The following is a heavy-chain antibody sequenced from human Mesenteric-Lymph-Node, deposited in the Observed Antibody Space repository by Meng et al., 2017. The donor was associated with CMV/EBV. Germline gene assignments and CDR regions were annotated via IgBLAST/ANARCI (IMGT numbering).Heavy chain of an antibody. Sequence: GESLKISCAASGFTFRNYDMNWVRQAPGKGLEWVSSISGTSSYIYYADSVKGRFTISRDHAKNSLYLQMNSLRVDDTAVYYCAREGQLIAVAALDYWGQGTLVTVSS. V-gene: IGHV3-21*01. D-gene: IGHD6-19*01. J-gene: IGHJ4*02. CDR1: GFTFRNYD. CDR3: AREGQLIAVAALDY. CDR2: ISGTSSYI.